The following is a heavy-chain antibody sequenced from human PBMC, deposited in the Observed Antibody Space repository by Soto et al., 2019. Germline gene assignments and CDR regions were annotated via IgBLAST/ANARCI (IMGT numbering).Heavy chain of an antibody. CDR1: GGTFSSYA. CDR3: ARLHTPAVGATPLCAWCGP. V-gene: IGHV1-69*13. Sequence: SVKVSCKASGGTFSSYAISWVRQAPGQGLEWMGGIIPIFGTANYAQKFQGRVTITADESTSTAYMELSSLRSEDTAVYYCARLHTPAVGATPLCAWCGPRGQGTLFTTCS. D-gene: IGHD1-26*01. CDR2: IIPIFGTA. J-gene: IGHJ5*02.